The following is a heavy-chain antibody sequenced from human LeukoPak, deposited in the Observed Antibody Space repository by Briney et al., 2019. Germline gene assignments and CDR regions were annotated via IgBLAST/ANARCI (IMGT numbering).Heavy chain of an antibody. CDR3: AKDIYSFDSSSPTNYYYGMDV. CDR1: GFTIDDYA. CDR2: ISWNSGSI. V-gene: IGHV3-9*01. Sequence: GRALRLSCAASGFTIDDYAMHWVRQAPGKGLEWVSGISWNSGSIGYADSVKGRFTISRDNAKNSLYLQMNSLRAEDTALYYCAKDIYSFDSSSPTNYYYGMDVWGQGTTVTVSS. D-gene: IGHD6-13*01. J-gene: IGHJ6*02.